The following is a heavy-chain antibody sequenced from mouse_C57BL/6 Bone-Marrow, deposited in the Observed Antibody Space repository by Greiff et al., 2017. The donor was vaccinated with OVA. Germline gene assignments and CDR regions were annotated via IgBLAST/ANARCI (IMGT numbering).Heavy chain of an antibody. Sequence: EVQLQQSGAELVRPGASVKLSCTASGFNIKDDYMHWVKQRPEQGLEWIGWIDPENGDTEYASKFQGKATITVDTSSNTAYLQLSSLTSEDTAVYYCTFITTVVAPLDFDVWGTGTTVTVSS. CDR1: GFNIKDDY. CDR3: TFITTVVAPLDFDV. D-gene: IGHD1-1*01. CDR2: IDPENGDT. J-gene: IGHJ1*03. V-gene: IGHV14-4*01.